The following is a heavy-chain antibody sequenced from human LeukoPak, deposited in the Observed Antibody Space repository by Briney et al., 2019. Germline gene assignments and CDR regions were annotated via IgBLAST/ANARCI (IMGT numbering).Heavy chain of an antibody. J-gene: IGHJ6*03. Sequence: SVKVSCKASGGTLIRYVISWVRQTPAQGLEWMGGIIPLFGTPHNAQKFQSRVTITADQTTSTTYMDLSSLRSEDTAVYYCARGTYSAYELRSNMDVWGKGTTVTVAS. V-gene: IGHV1-69*13. CDR1: GGTLIRYV. CDR2: IIPLFGTP. D-gene: IGHD5-12*01. CDR3: ARGTYSAYELRSNMDV.